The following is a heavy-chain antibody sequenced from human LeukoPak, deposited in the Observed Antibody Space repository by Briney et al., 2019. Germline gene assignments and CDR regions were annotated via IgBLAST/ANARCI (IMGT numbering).Heavy chain of an antibody. D-gene: IGHD1-26*01. CDR3: ARDGIEGYYYYYYMDV. J-gene: IGHJ6*03. CDR2: IKQDGSEK. V-gene: IGHV3-7*01. Sequence: GGSLRLSCAASGFTFSSYWMSWVRQAPGKGLEWVANIKQDGSEKYYVDSVKGRFTISRDNSKNTLYLQMNSLRAEDTAVYYCARDGIEGYYYYYYMDVWGKGTTVTVSS. CDR1: GFTFSSYW.